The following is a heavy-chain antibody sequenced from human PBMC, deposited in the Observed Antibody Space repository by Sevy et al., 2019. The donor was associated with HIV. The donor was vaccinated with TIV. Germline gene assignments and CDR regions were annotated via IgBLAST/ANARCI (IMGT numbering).Heavy chain of an antibody. J-gene: IGHJ4*02. D-gene: IGHD2-21*01. CDR3: AKDQRAYWGGDCHSNFDY. CDR2: ISGSGGST. Sequence: GGSLRLSCAASGFTFSSYAMSWVRQAPGKGLEWVSAISGSGGSTYYADSVKGRFTISRDNSKNTLYLQMNSLGAEDTAVYYGAKDQRAYWGGDCHSNFDYWGQGTLVTVSS. V-gene: IGHV3-23*01. CDR1: GFTFSSYA.